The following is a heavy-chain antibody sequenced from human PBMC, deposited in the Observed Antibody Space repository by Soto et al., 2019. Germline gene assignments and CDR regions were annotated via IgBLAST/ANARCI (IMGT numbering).Heavy chain of an antibody. V-gene: IGHV1-2*02. CDR2: INPNSGGT. Sequence: QVQLVQSGAEVRKPGASVKVSCKASGYTFSDYYIHWVRQAPGQGLEWMGWINPNSGGTKYALKFQGGVTMTRDTSITTAYMELSSLRSGDTAVYYCAREPATAKPEGVNFWGQGTLVTVSS. CDR3: AREPATAKPEGVNF. D-gene: IGHD1-1*01. J-gene: IGHJ4*02. CDR1: GYTFSDYY.